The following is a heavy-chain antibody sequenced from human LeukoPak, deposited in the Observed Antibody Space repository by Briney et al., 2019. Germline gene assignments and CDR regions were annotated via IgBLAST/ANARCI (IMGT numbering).Heavy chain of an antibody. J-gene: IGHJ5*02. CDR2: IIPILDIA. CDR3: ARGGGSGYPRGWFDP. D-gene: IGHD3-22*01. CDR1: GGTFSSYA. V-gene: IGHV1-69*04. Sequence: ASVKVSCKASGGTFSSYAISWVRQAPGQGLEWMGRIIPILDIANYAQKFQGRVTITADKSTSTAYMELSSLRSEDTAVYYCARGGGSGYPRGWFDPWGQGTLVTVSS.